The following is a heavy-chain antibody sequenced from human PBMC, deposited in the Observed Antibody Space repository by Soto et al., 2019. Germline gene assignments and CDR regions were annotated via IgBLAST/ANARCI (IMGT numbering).Heavy chain of an antibody. CDR3: ARSYCISTSCYNMAFDY. Sequence: QVQLVESGGGVVQPGRSLRLSCAASGFTFSSYAMHWVRQAPGKGLEWVAVISYDGSNKYYADSVKGRFTISRDNSKKTLYLQMNSLRAEDTAVYYCARSYCISTSCYNMAFDYWGQGTLVTVSS. V-gene: IGHV3-30-3*01. J-gene: IGHJ4*02. D-gene: IGHD2-2*01. CDR2: ISYDGSNK. CDR1: GFTFSSYA.